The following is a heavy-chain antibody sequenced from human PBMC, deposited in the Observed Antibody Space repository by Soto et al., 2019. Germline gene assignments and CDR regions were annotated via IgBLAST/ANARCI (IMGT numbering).Heavy chain of an antibody. D-gene: IGHD1-7*01. CDR1: GYTFTSYA. CDR2: IIPSLGTA. CDR3: AREGPITETTEDYYYSGMDV. V-gene: IGHV1-69*10. Sequence: GASVKVSCKASGYTFTSYAISWVRQAPGQGLEWMGVIIPSLGTANYAQKFQGRVTMTSDTSTSTFYMELSRLRSEDTAVYYCAREGPITETTEDYYYSGMDVWGQGTTVTVSS. J-gene: IGHJ6*02.